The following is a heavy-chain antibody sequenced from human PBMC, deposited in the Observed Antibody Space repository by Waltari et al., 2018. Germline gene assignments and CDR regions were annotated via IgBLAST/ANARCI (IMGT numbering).Heavy chain of an antibody. V-gene: IGHV3-33*01. Sequence: VQLVESGGGVVQPGRSLRLSCAASGFTFSSYGMHWVRQAPGKGLEWVAVIWYEGSNKYYADSVKGRFTISRDNSKNTLYLQMNSLRAEDTAVYYCARDNSPDTAMPNGGFDYWCQGTLVTVSS. CDR1: GFTFSSYG. CDR3: ARDNSPDTAMPNGGFDY. CDR2: IWYEGSNK. D-gene: IGHD5-18*01. J-gene: IGHJ4*02.